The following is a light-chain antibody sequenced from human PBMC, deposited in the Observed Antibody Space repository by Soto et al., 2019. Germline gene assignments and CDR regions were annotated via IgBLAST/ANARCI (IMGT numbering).Light chain of an antibody. CDR3: HQSYTPPRT. CDR2: AAS. V-gene: IGKV1-39*01. Sequence: DIQMTQSPSSLSASVGDRVSIACRASQNIGSSLNWYQQKPGKAPKLLIYAASSLQSGVPSRFSGSGSGTDFTLTISSLQPEDFATYYCHQSYTPPRTFGQGTKVEIK. J-gene: IGKJ1*01. CDR1: QNIGSS.